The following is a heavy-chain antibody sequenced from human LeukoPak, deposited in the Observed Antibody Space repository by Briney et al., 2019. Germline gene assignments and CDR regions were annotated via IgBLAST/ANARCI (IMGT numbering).Heavy chain of an antibody. CDR1: GYTFTSYG. D-gene: IGHD6-13*01. Sequence: ASVKVSCKASGYTFTSYGISWVRQAPGQGLEWMGWISAYNGNTNYAQKLQGRVTMTTDTSTNTAYMELRSLRSDDTAVYYCARAYSSSWYEEWAYYYSGMDVWAKGPRSPSP. CDR3: ARAYSSSWYEEWAYYYSGMDV. CDR2: ISAYNGNT. V-gene: IGHV1-18*01. J-gene: IGHJ6*02.